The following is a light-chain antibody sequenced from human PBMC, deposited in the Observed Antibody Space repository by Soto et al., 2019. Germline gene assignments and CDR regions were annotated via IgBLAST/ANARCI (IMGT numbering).Light chain of an antibody. CDR3: SSYTRSSTWV. Sequence: QSALTQPASVSGSPGQSITISCTGTSSDVGGYNYVSWYQQHPGKAPKLMISEVSNRPSGVSNRFSGPKSGNTASLTISGLQAEDEADYYCSSYTRSSTWVFGGGTKLTVL. V-gene: IGLV2-14*01. CDR1: SSDVGGYNY. CDR2: EVS. J-gene: IGLJ3*02.